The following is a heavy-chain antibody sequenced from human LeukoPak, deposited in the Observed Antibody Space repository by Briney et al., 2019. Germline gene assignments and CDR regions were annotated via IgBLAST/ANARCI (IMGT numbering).Heavy chain of an antibody. CDR2: ISSSGSTI. CDR1: GFTFSSYA. CDR3: AKDQGDYYYYGMDV. J-gene: IGHJ6*02. Sequence: PGGSLRLSCAASGFTFSSYAMSWVRQAPGKGLEWVSAISSSGSTIYYADSVKGRFTISRDNAKNSLYLQMNSLRAEDTAVYYCAKDQGDYYYYGMDVWGQGTTVTVSS. V-gene: IGHV3-48*04.